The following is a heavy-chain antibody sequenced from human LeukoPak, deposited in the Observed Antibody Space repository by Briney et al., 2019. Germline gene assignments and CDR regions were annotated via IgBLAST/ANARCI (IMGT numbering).Heavy chain of an antibody. CDR3: AKATHDILTGSNPDY. D-gene: IGHD3-9*01. Sequence: SGGSLRLSCAASGFTFSSYAMSWVRQAPGKGLEWVSAISGSGGSTYYADSVKGRFTISRDNSKNTLYLQMNSLRAEDTAVYYCAKATHDILTGSNPDYWGQGTLVTVSS. V-gene: IGHV3-23*01. CDR2: ISGSGGST. J-gene: IGHJ4*02. CDR1: GFTFSSYA.